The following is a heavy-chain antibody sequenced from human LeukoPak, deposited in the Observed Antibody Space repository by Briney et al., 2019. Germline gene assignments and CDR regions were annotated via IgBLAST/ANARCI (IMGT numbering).Heavy chain of an antibody. D-gene: IGHD3-22*01. CDR2: IYYSGST. V-gene: IGHV4-31*03. J-gene: IGHJ5*02. CDR3: ARDHRTHTYYYDSSGPEGDWFDP. Sequence: SQTLSLTCTVSGGSISSGGYYWSWIRQHPGKGLEWIGYIYYSGSTYYNPSLKSRVTISVDTSKNQFSLKLSSVTAADTAVYYCARDHRTHTYYYDSSGPEGDWFDPWGQGTLVTVSS. CDR1: GGSISSGGYY.